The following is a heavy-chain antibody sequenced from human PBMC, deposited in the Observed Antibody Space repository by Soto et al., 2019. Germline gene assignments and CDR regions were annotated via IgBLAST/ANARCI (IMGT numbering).Heavy chain of an antibody. D-gene: IGHD2-15*01. J-gene: IGHJ1*01. Sequence: SVKVSCKASGGTFSSYAISWVRQAPGQGLEWMGGIIPIFGTANYAQKFQGRVTITADESTSTAYMELSSLRSEDTAVYYCAREGSTRPGLFQHWGQGTLVTVSS. CDR1: GGTFSSYA. V-gene: IGHV1-69*13. CDR3: AREGSTRPGLFQH. CDR2: IIPIFGTA.